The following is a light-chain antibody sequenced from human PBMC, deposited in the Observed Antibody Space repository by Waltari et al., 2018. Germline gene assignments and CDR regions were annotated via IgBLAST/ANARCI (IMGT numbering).Light chain of an antibody. CDR2: LGS. J-gene: IGKJ4*01. CDR1: QSLLHRNGYNY. Sequence: DIVMTQSPLSLPVTPGEPASISCRSSQSLLHRNGYNYLDWYLQKSGQSPQLLMYLGSSRASGVPDMFSGRRSGTDVTLKISRVEAEDVGVYYCMQALQTPLTFGGGTKVEIK. CDR3: MQALQTPLT. V-gene: IGKV2-28*01.